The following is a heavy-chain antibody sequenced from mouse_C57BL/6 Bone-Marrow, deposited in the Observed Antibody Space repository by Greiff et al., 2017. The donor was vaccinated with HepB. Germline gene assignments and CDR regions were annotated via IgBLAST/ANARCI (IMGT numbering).Heavy chain of an antibody. V-gene: IGHV1-26*01. CDR1: GYTFTDYY. CDR2: INPNNGGT. CDR3: ASNCCGSSPHYYALDY. J-gene: IGHJ4*01. D-gene: IGHD1-1*01. Sequence: EVQLQQSGPELVKPGASVKISCKASGYTFTDYYMNWVKQSHGKSLEWIGDINPNNGGTSYNQKFKGKATVTVDKSSSTAYMELHSLTSEDSAVYYCASNCCGSSPHYYALDYWGQGTSVTVSS.